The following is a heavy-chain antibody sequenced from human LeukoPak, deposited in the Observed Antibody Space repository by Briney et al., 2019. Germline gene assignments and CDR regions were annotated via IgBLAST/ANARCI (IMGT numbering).Heavy chain of an antibody. D-gene: IGHD2-8*01. V-gene: IGHV4-4*07. CDR3: ARGRSRAYCTNGVCYRGLYYFDY. J-gene: IGHJ4*02. CDR1: GGSISSYY. CDR2: IYTSGST. Sequence: SETLSLTCTVSGGSISSYYWSWIRQPAGKGLEWIGRIYTSGSTNYNPSLKSRVTISVDTSKYQFSLRLSSVTAADTAVYYCARGRSRAYCTNGVCYRGLYYFDYWGQGTLVTVSS.